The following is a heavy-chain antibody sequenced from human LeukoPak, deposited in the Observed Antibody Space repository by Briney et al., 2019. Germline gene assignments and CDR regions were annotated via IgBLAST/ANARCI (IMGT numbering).Heavy chain of an antibody. CDR2: ISSSSSTI. J-gene: IGHJ5*02. D-gene: IGHD3-10*01. CDR1: GFTFSRYT. V-gene: IGHV3-48*02. CDR3: AGLYGSGSP. Sequence: GGPLRLSCAASGFTFSRYTMNWVRQAPGKGLEWVSYISSSSSTIYYADSVKGRFTISRDNAKNSMYLQMNSLRDEDTAVYYCAGLYGSGSPWGQGTLVTVSS.